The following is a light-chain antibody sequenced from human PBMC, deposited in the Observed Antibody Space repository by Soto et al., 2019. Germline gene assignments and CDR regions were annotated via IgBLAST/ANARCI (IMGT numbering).Light chain of an antibody. CDR2: GNN. J-gene: IGLJ3*02. Sequence: QSVLTQPPSASGTPGQRVTISCSGSSSNIGGNTVTWFQQLPGTAPKLLIYGNNQRPSGVPDRFSGSRSGTSASLAISGLQSEDEADYYCAAWDGSLNGWVFGGGTQLTVL. V-gene: IGLV1-44*01. CDR1: SSNIGGNT. CDR3: AAWDGSLNGWV.